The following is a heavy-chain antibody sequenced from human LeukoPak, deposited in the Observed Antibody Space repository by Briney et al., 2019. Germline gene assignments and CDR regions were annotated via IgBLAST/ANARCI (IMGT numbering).Heavy chain of an antibody. CDR1: GYTFTSYD. V-gene: IGHV1-8*01. CDR3: ARAWMTTHALNY. D-gene: IGHD4-11*01. Sequence: ASVKVSCKASGYTFTSYDINWVRQATGQGLEWMGWMNPYSGNAGYSQKFQGRVTMTRDTSVNTAYMEVSSLRSEDTAVYYCARAWMTTHALNYWGQGTLVTVSP. CDR2: MNPYSGNA. J-gene: IGHJ4*02.